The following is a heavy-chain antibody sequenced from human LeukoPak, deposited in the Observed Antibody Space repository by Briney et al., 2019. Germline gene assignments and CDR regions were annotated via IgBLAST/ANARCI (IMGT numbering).Heavy chain of an antibody. CDR1: GGSISSYY. CDR3: ARRTAAASFDY. Sequence: SSETLSLTCTVSGGSISSYYWSWIRQPPGKGLEWIGYIYYGGSTNYNPSLKSRVTISVDTSKSQFSLKLNSVTAADTAVYYCARRTAAASFDYWGQGTLVTVSS. V-gene: IGHV4-59*01. J-gene: IGHJ4*02. CDR2: IYYGGST. D-gene: IGHD6-13*01.